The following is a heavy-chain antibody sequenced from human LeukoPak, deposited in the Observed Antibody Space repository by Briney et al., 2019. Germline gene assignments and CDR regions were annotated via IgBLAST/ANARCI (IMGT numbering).Heavy chain of an antibody. CDR2: IWYDGSNK. D-gene: IGHD6-19*01. V-gene: IGHV3-33*06. J-gene: IGHJ4*02. CDR3: AKDRGSSGWYDY. CDR1: GFTFSSYG. Sequence: GSLRLSWAASGFTFSSYGMHWVRQAPGKGLEWVAVIWYDGSNKYYADSVKGRFTISRDNSKNTLYLQMNSLRAEDTAVYYCAKDRGSSGWYDYWGQGTLVTVSS.